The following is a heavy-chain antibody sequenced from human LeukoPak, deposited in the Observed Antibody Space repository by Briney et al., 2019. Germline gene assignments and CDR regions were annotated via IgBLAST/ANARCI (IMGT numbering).Heavy chain of an antibody. CDR3: ARVRVVWDLDDAFDI. V-gene: IGHV3-30*03. D-gene: IGHD1-26*01. CDR2: ISYDGSNK. J-gene: IGHJ3*02. CDR1: GFTFSYYG. Sequence: PGGSLRLSCAASGFTFSYYGMHWVRQAPGKGLEWVAVISYDGSNKYYADSVKGRFTISRDNAKSSLYLQMNSLSAEDTALYYCARVRVVWDLDDAFDIWGQGTMVTVSS.